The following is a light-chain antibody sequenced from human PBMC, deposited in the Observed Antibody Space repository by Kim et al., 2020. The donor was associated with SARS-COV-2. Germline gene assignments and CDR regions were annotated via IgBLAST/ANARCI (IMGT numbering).Light chain of an antibody. Sequence: QLVLTQSPSASASLGASVKLTCTLSSGHSSYAIAWHQQQPEKGPRYLMKLNSDGSHSKGDGIPDRFSGSSSGAERYLTISSLQSEDEADYHCQTWGTGIQLFGGGTQLTVL. J-gene: IGLJ3*02. CDR1: SGHSSYA. V-gene: IGLV4-69*01. CDR3: QTWGTGIQL. CDR2: LNSDGSH.